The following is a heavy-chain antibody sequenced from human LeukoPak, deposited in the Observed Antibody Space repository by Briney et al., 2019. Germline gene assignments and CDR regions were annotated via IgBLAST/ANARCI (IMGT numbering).Heavy chain of an antibody. CDR2: VNPNGKR. Sequence: ASLRVSCKASGYIFTNYDINWVRQAAGQGLEWVGWVNPNGKRVYAQKFQGRVTLSTDSSINTAYMEPTSLRSDDTAVYYCAKGLRSDFWGQGTLVSVSS. V-gene: IGHV1-8*01. J-gene: IGHJ4*02. CDR3: AKGLRSDF. CDR1: GYIFTNYD. D-gene: IGHD3-16*02.